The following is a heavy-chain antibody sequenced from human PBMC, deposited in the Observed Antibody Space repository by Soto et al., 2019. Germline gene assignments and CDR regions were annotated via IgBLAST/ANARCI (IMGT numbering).Heavy chain of an antibody. CDR3: AGVGISGWSQDY. V-gene: IGHV4-59*11. CDR2: IFYSGST. D-gene: IGHD6-19*01. J-gene: IGHJ4*02. CDR1: GGSISGHY. Sequence: PSETLSLTCTVSGGSISGHYWIWIRQSPGKRLEWIGYIFYSGSTNYIPSLKSRVTLSVDTSKNQFSLRLTSVTAADTALYYCAGVGISGWSQDYWGQGTLVTVSS.